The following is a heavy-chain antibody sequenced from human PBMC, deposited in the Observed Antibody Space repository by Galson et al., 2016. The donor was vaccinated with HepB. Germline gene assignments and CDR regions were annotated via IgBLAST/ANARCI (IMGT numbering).Heavy chain of an antibody. CDR3: SKGAYYGSGSYSAH. D-gene: IGHD3-10*01. Sequence: SLRLSCAASGFGFNTFGMHWVRQAPGKGPEWVALISYDGLSKYYPDSVKGRFTISRDNSKSTLYLQMNSLRAEDTAVYFCSKGAYYGSGSYSAHWGQGTLVTVSS. CDR1: GFGFNTFG. CDR2: ISYDGLSK. J-gene: IGHJ4*02. V-gene: IGHV3-30*18.